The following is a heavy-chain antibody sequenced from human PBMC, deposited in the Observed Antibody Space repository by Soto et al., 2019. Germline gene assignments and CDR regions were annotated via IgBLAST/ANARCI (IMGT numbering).Heavy chain of an antibody. V-gene: IGHV4-34*01. CDR1: GESFSCPG. J-gene: IGHJ5*02. CDR2: INHSGTT. D-gene: IGHD6-13*01. Sequence: SETLCVIWAVDGESFSCPGVNGIRQPPGKGLEWIGDINHSGTTNYNPSLKSPVTISVDTSKNQFSLKLTAMTAADTAVYYCARTDPVAVAALNWFDPWGQGTLVTSPQ. CDR3: ARTDPVAVAALNWFDP.